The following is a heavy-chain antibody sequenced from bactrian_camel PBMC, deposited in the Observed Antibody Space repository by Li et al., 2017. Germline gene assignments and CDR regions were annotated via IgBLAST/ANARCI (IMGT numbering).Heavy chain of an antibody. CDR3: ATNTWDGYSRGY. CDR1: GFAFNSIS. CDR2: INDGGGST. Sequence: VQLVESGGGLVQPGKSLRLSCAASGFAFNSISMGWVRQAPGKGLEWVAAINDGGGSTYYAHSVKGRFTISRDNTKNTVYLQMNSLTIEDTAVYYCATNTWDGYSRGYWGQGTQVTVS. J-gene: IGHJ6*01. V-gene: IGHV3S40*01. D-gene: IGHD3*01.